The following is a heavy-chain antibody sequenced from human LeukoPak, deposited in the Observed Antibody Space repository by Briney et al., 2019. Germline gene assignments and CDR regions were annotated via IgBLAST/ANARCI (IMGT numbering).Heavy chain of an antibody. CDR2: IYYSGST. CDR3: ASAPPRRITMVREDY. Sequence: SETLSLTCTVSGGSISSYYWSWIRQPPGKGLEWIGYIYYSGSTNYNPSLKSRVTISVDTSKNQFSLKLSSVTAADTAVYYCASAPPRRITMVREDYWGQGTLVTVSS. J-gene: IGHJ4*02. V-gene: IGHV4-59*01. CDR1: GGSISSYY. D-gene: IGHD3-10*01.